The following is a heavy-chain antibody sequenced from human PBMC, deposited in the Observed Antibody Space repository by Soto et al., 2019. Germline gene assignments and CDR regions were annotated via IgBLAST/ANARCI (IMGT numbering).Heavy chain of an antibody. CDR2: ISSSSSYI. J-gene: IGHJ3*02. Sequence: EVQLVESGGGLVKPGGSLRLSCAASGFTFSSYSMNWVRQAPGKGXXXXXSISSSSSYIYYADSVKGRXTISXDNAXXXXXXXXXXXXXXXXXXXXXXXXXXXXXXXXXXAFDIWGQGTMVTVSS. CDR3: XXXXXXXXXXXXXAFDI. CDR1: GFTFSSYS. V-gene: IGHV3-21*01.